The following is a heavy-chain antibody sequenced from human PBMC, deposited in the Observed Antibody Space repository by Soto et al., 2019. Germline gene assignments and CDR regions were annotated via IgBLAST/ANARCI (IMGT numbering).Heavy chain of an antibody. J-gene: IGHJ4*02. CDR2: IVVGSGNT. D-gene: IGHD3-22*01. CDR3: AAKGVFYYDSSGYYSLDY. V-gene: IGHV1-58*01. CDR1: GFTFTSSA. Sequence: SVKVSCKASGFTFTSSAVQWVRQARGQRLEWIGWIVVGSGNTNYAQKFQERVTITRDMSTSTAYMELSSLRSEDTAVYYCAAKGVFYYDSSGYYSLDYWGQGTLVTVSS.